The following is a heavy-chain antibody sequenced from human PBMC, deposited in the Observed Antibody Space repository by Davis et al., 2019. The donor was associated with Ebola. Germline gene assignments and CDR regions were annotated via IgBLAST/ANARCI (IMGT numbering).Heavy chain of an antibody. CDR2: IYYSGST. J-gene: IGHJ4*02. V-gene: IGHV4-59*08. Sequence: MPSETLSLTCTVSGGSISSYYWSWIRQPPGKGLEWIGYIYYSGSTNYNPSLKSRVTISIDTSKHQFSLKLSSVTAADTAVYYCARHKYCGADCYSGYLDFWGQGTLVTVSS. CDR3: ARHKYCGADCYSGYLDF. D-gene: IGHD2-21*02. CDR1: GGSISSYY.